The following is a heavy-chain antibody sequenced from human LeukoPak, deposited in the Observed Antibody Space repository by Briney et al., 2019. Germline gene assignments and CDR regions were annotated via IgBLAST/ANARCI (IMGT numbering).Heavy chain of an antibody. Sequence: GGSLRLSCATSGFTFSSYWMTWVRQAPGKGLQWVANINRDGSTKHYADSLKGRFTISRDNPKNSLYLQMNNLRADDTAVYYCTRDTEGSLDYWGQGILVTVAS. CDR2: INRDGSTK. J-gene: IGHJ4*02. V-gene: IGHV3-7*01. CDR1: GFTFSSYW. D-gene: IGHD1-26*01. CDR3: TRDTEGSLDY.